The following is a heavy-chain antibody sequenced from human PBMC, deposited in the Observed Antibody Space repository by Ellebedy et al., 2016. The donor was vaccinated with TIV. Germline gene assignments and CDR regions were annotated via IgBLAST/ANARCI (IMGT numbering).Heavy chain of an antibody. V-gene: IGHV2-70*04. CDR3: ARNSGDAFEL. D-gene: IGHD3-10*01. CDR2: IDWDGDT. CDR1: GLSVNSDGMR. Sequence: SGPTLVKPTQTLTLTCTLSGLSVNSDGMRVSWIRQPPGKALEWLGRIDWDGDTFYRTSLKTRLTISKDPSKNQVVLTITVMDPVDTTTYYCARNSGDAFELWGHGTMVTVSS. J-gene: IGHJ3*01.